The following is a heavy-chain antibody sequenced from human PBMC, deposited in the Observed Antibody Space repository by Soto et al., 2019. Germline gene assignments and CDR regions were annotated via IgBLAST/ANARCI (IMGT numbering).Heavy chain of an antibody. CDR3: ARVQYYYDSSCYYY. CDR2: IWYDGSNK. Sequence: QVQLVESGGGVVQPGRSLRLSCAASGFTFSSYGMHWVRQAPGKGLEWVAVIWYDGSNKYYADSVKGRFTISRDNAKNTLYLQMNSLRAEDTAVYYCARVQYYYDSSCYYYWGQGTLVTVSS. D-gene: IGHD3-22*01. CDR1: GFTFSSYG. V-gene: IGHV3-33*01. J-gene: IGHJ4*02.